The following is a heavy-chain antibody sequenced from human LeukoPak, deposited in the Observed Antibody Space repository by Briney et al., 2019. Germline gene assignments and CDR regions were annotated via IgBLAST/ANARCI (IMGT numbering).Heavy chain of an antibody. J-gene: IGHJ4*02. V-gene: IGHV4-59*12. CDR2: IDYSGNT. CDR1: GDSISSYY. CDR3: AREGGPYRPLDY. Sequence: SETLSLTCAVSGDSISSYYWSWIGHPPGKGLEVIGYIDYSGNTNYNPSLKSRLIISLDTSKNQFSLKLSSMTAADTAVYYCAREGGPYRPLDYSGQGTLVTVAS.